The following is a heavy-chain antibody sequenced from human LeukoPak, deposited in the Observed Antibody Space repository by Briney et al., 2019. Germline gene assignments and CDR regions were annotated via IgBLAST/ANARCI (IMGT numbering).Heavy chain of an antibody. CDR2: IYPGDSDS. J-gene: IGHJ4*02. Sequence: GESLKISCETSGYSFTNYWIGWVRQMPGKGLEWMGIIYPGDSDSRYGPSFQGQVTISAGKSVSTAYLQWSTLRASDTAIYYCARASTDNAGWHRGSFDYWGQGTLVTVSS. CDR1: GYSFTNYW. CDR3: ARASTDNAGWHRGSFDY. D-gene: IGHD6-19*01. V-gene: IGHV5-51*01.